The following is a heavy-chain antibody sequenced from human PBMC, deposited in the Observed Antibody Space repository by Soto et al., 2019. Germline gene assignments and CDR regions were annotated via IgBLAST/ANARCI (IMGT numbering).Heavy chain of an antibody. V-gene: IGHV3-7*01. D-gene: IGHD3-10*01. CDR2: LKQDGGEK. Sequence: EVQLVESGGDLVQPGGSLRLSCAASGFTVSGNWMNWVRQAPGKGLEWVANLKQDGGEKYYADSVKGRCTISRDNAKHSLYLHMNFLRDDDTARDLYAGVWPTHTFDYWGGGTHVTVSS. CDR3: AGVWPTHTFDY. CDR1: GFTVSGNW. J-gene: IGHJ4*02.